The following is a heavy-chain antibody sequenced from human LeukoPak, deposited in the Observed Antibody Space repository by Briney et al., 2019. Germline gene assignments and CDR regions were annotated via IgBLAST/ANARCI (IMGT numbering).Heavy chain of an antibody. CDR2: ISSSGSTI. CDR3: ARDSGYDYN. J-gene: IGHJ4*02. Sequence: PGGSPRLSCAASGFTFSSYEMNWVRQAPGKGLEWVSYISSSGSTIYYADSVKGRFTISRDNAKNSLYLQMNSLRAEDTAVYYCARDSGYDYNWGQGTLVTVSS. V-gene: IGHV3-48*03. D-gene: IGHD5-12*01. CDR1: GFTFSSYE.